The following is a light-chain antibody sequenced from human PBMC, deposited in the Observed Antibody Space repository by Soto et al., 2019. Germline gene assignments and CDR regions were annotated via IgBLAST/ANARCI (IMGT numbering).Light chain of an antibody. J-gene: IGKJ1*01. CDR3: LQYYTYSWT. Sequence: DIQMTQSPSTLSASVGDTVTITCRASQSVSIWLAWYQQKPGKAPKLLIYGASTLQSGVPSRFSGSGSGTDFTLTISSLQSEDFASYYCLQYYTYSWTFGQGTKVDIK. CDR1: QSVSIW. V-gene: IGKV1-5*01. CDR2: GAS.